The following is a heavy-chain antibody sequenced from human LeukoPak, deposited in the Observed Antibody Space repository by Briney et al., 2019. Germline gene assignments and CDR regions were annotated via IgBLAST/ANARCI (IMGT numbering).Heavy chain of an antibody. D-gene: IGHD1-26*01. CDR3: AKSRWETYAVRAFDI. CDR2: ITSTATHT. J-gene: IGHJ3*02. Sequence: PGGSLRLSCAASGFTFSSYSMNWVRQAPGKGLEWVSSITSTATHTYYADSVKGRFTISRDNAKNSLYLQMNSLRAEDTAVYYCAKSRWETYAVRAFDIWGQGTMVTVSS. CDR1: GFTFSSYS. V-gene: IGHV3-21*04.